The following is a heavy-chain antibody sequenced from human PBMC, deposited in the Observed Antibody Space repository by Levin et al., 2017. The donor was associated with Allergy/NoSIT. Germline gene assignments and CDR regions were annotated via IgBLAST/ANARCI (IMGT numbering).Heavy chain of an antibody. J-gene: IGHJ4*02. D-gene: IGHD4-11*01. CDR1: GFTFSTYG. CDR3: AKRTTVNFFDY. Sequence: HPGGSLRLSCAASGFTFSTYGMSWVRQAPGKGLEWVSVISGSGSTTSYADSVKGRFTISRDNSKNTLYLQMHSLRVEDTAVYYCAKRTTVNFFDYWGQGTLVTVSS. V-gene: IGHV3-23*01. CDR2: ISGSGSTT.